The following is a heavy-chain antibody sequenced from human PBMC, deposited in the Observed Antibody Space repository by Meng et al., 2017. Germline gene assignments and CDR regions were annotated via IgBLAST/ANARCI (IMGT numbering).Heavy chain of an antibody. D-gene: IGHD6-13*01. Sequence: QVPLVQSGAAVKKPGASLKVPCKASGYTFTSYGISWVRQAPGQGLEWMGWISAYNGNTNYAQKLQGRVTMTTDTSTSTAYMELRSLRSDDTAVYYCARDEDISAAGKLFGDYWGQGTLVTVSS. J-gene: IGHJ4*02. V-gene: IGHV1-18*01. CDR1: GYTFTSYG. CDR3: ARDEDISAAGKLFGDY. CDR2: ISAYNGNT.